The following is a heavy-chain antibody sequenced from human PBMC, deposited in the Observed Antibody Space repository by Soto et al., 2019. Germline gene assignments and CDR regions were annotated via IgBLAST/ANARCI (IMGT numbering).Heavy chain of an antibody. CDR3: ARDQLYYNDISGRPLNAFDV. CDR1: GSTFSDYN. J-gene: IGHJ3*01. V-gene: IGHV3-48*01. D-gene: IGHD3-22*01. Sequence: HPGGSLRLSCVASGSTFSDYNMNWVRQAPGKGLEWVSFISGRSNTKYYADSVKGRFTISRDNAKNSLYLQMNSLRAEDTAVYYCARDQLYYNDISGRPLNAFDVWGQGTMVTVS. CDR2: ISGRSNTK.